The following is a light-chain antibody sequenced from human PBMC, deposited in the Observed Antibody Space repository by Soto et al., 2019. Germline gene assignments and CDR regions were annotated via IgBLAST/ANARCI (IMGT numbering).Light chain of an antibody. J-gene: IGKJ3*01. CDR1: QGIRND. Sequence: DIQMTQPPSSVSAFVGDRVTITCRASQGIRNDLGWYQQKPGKAPKRLIYQASSLESGVPSRFSGSGSGTEFILTISSLQPDDFATYYCQQYNSYSLTFGPGTKVDIK. CDR2: QAS. CDR3: QQYNSYSLT. V-gene: IGKV1-5*03.